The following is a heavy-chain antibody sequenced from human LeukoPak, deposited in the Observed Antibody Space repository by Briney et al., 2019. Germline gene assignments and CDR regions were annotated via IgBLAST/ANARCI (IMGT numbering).Heavy chain of an antibody. V-gene: IGHV3-21*01. CDR2: ISSSSSYI. CDR3: ARERDYYGSGSYDVD. D-gene: IGHD3-10*01. CDR1: GFTFSSYS. J-gene: IGHJ4*02. Sequence: PGGSLRLSCAASGFTFSSYSMNRVRQAPGKGLEWVSSISSSSSYIYYADSVKGRFTISRDNAKNSLYLQMNSLRAEDTAVYYCARERDYYGSGSYDVDWGQGTLVTVSS.